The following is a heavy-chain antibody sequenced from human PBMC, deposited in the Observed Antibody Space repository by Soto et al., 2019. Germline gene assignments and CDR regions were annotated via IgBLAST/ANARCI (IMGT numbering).Heavy chain of an antibody. CDR1: GGSISSGGYY. V-gene: IGHV4-31*03. Sequence: PSETLSLTCTVSGGSISSGGYYWSWIRQHPGKGLEWIGYIYYSGSTYYNPSLKSRVTISVDTSKNQFSLKLSSVTAADTAVYYCAREQRDYYDSSGLFDYWGQGTLVTVSS. D-gene: IGHD3-22*01. J-gene: IGHJ4*02. CDR3: AREQRDYYDSSGLFDY. CDR2: IYYSGST.